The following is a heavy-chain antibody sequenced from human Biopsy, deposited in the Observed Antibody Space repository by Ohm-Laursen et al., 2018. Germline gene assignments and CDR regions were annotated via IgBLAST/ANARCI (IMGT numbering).Heavy chain of an antibody. D-gene: IGHD2/OR15-2a*01. Sequence: SETLSLTCSVSGDSVTKYYWSWIRQPPGKGLEWIGHIYYSVMTNYNPSLQSRVSISVDTSKNQFSLRLSSVTAADTAVYYCARATNSTGWPYYYFYGMDVWGQGTTVTVSS. V-gene: IGHV4-59*02. CDR3: ARATNSTGWPYYYFYGMDV. CDR1: GDSVTKYY. J-gene: IGHJ6*02. CDR2: IYYSVMT.